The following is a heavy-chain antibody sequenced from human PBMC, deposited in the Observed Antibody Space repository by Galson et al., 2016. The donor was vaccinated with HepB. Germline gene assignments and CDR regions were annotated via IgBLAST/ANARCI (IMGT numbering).Heavy chain of an antibody. Sequence: SVKVSCKASGYTFTSYATHWVRQAPGQRLEWMGWINVGNGDTKYSPKLHGGVTITRDTSASTAYMELRSLRSEDTAVYYCARETQGGPLDVWGQGTTVTVS. CDR2: INVGNGDT. J-gene: IGHJ6*02. D-gene: IGHD3-16*01. V-gene: IGHV1-3*01. CDR1: GYTFTSYA. CDR3: ARETQGGPLDV.